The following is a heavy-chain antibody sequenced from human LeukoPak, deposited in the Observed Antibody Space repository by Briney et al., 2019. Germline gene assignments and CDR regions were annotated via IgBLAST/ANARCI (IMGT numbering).Heavy chain of an antibody. Sequence: SETLSLTCTVSGGSISSSSYYWGWIRQPPGKGLEWIGSIYYSGSTYYNPSLKSRVTISVDTSKNQFSLKLSSVTAADTAVYYCARELVVPAAIVYYYYYMDVWGKGTTVTVSS. J-gene: IGHJ6*03. D-gene: IGHD2-2*02. CDR3: ARELVVPAAIVYYYYYMDV. CDR1: GGSISSSSYY. V-gene: IGHV4-39*07. CDR2: IYYSGST.